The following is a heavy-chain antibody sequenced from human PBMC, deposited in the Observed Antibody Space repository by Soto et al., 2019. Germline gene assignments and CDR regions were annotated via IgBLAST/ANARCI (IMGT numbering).Heavy chain of an antibody. Sequence: QVQLQESGPGLVKPSQTLSLTCTVSGGSITSGGYYCSWFRQHPGKGLEWIGYIYYRGSTYYNPSRKSRVTRSADTSKNQFSLNLSSVTVADTAVYYCARGSGTFDNWGQGTLVTVSS. D-gene: IGHD1-7*01. J-gene: IGHJ4*02. V-gene: IGHV4-31*03. CDR1: GGSITSGGYY. CDR2: IYYRGST. CDR3: ARGSGTFDN.